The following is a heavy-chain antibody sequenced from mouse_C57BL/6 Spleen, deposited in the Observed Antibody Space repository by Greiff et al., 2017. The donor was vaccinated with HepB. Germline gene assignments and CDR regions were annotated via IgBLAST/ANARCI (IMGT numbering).Heavy chain of an antibody. CDR3: AREGWSYFDY. Sequence: EVQLVESEGGLVQPGSSMKLSCTASGFTFSDYYMAWVRQVPEKGLEWVANINYDGSSTYYLDSLKSRFIISRDNAKNILYLQMSSLKSEDTATYYCAREGWSYFDYWGQGTTLTVSS. J-gene: IGHJ2*01. D-gene: IGHD2-3*01. CDR2: INYDGSST. V-gene: IGHV5-16*01. CDR1: GFTFSDYY.